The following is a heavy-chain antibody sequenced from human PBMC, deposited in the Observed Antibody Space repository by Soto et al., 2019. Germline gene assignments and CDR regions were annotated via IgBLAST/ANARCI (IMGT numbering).Heavy chain of an antibody. CDR2: IYHSGST. CDR3: ARVAIVVVTATAYYYYGMDV. V-gene: IGHV4-4*02. J-gene: IGHJ6*02. D-gene: IGHD2-21*02. Sequence: QVQLQESGPGLVKPSGTLSLTCAVSGGSISSSNWWSWVRQPPGKGLGWIGEIYHSGSTNYNPSPKSRGTISVDKSKNQFALKLSSVTAADTAVYYCARVAIVVVTATAYYYYGMDVWGQGTTVTVSS. CDR1: GGSISSSNW.